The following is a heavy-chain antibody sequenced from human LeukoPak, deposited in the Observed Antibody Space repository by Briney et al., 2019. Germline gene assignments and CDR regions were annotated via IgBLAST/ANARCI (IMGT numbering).Heavy chain of an antibody. V-gene: IGHV1-18*01. J-gene: IGHJ4*02. CDR2: ISTHNGNT. D-gene: IGHD3-10*01. CDR3: ARAMVRGVIHYFDY. Sequence: ASVKVSCKASGYTFTSYGISWVRQAPGQGLEWMGWISTHNGNTKYAQKFQGRVTMTTDTSTSTAYMELRSLRSDDTAVYSCARAMVRGVIHYFDYWGQGTLVTVSS. CDR1: GYTFTSYG.